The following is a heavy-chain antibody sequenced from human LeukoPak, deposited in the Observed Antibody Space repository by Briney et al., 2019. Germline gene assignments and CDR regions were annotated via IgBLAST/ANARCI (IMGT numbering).Heavy chain of an antibody. CDR1: GFTFSSSA. CDR3: ATFRFLGT. J-gene: IGHJ3*01. D-gene: IGHD3-3*01. CDR2: ISYDGTNK. Sequence: PGGSLRLSCAASGFTFSSSAMSWVRQAPGKGLEWAAVISYDGTNKYYADSVKGRFTISRDNAKNPLYLQMNSLRAEDTAVYYCATFRFLGTWGQGTMVTVSP. V-gene: IGHV3-30-3*01.